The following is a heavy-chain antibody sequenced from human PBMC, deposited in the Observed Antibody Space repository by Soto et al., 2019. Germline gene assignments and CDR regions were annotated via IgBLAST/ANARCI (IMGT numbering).Heavy chain of an antibody. Sequence: QMQLVESGGGVVQPGRSLRLSCAASEFTFSSYGMHWVRXAPGKGLXWXXVISYDGSNKYYADSVKGRFTISRDNSKNTLHLQMNSLRAEDTAVYYCANTYYDLWSGQIGFMDVWGQVTTVTVSS. J-gene: IGHJ6*02. CDR3: ANTYYDLWSGQIGFMDV. CDR1: EFTFSSYG. D-gene: IGHD3-3*01. CDR2: ISYDGSNK. V-gene: IGHV3-30*18.